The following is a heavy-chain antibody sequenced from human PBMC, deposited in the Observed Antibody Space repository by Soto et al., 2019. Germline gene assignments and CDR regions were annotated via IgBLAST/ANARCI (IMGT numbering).Heavy chain of an antibody. V-gene: IGHV5-51*01. Sequence: GESLKISCKGSGYRFSNYWIGWVRQIPGKGLEWMGMIYPADSDTKYSPSFEGQVTISADRSISTAYLQWSGLKASDTAMYYCARRSWSLTRTGDTYFEFWGQGALVTVSS. J-gene: IGHJ4*02. CDR1: GYRFSNYW. CDR2: IYPADSDT. D-gene: IGHD1-1*01. CDR3: ARRSWSLTRTGDTYFEF.